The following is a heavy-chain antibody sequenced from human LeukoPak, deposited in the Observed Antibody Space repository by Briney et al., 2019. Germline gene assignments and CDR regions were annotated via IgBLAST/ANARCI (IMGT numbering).Heavy chain of an antibody. CDR3: ARAIAAAGTYYFDY. J-gene: IGHJ4*02. CDR2: IYTSGST. D-gene: IGHD6-13*01. Sequence: SETLSLTCTVSGGSISSYYWSWIRQPAGKGLEWIGRIYTSGSTNYNPSLKSRVTMSVDTSKNQFSLKLSSVTAADTAVYYCARAIAAAGTYYFDYWGQGTLVTVSS. CDR1: GGSISSYY. V-gene: IGHV4-4*07.